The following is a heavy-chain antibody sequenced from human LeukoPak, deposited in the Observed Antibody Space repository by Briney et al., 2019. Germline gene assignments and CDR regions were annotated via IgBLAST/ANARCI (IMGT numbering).Heavy chain of an antibody. CDR1: GFTFRSYA. J-gene: IGHJ4*02. D-gene: IGHD3-16*01. Sequence: GGSLRLSCAASGFTFRSYAMHWVRQAPGKALEWVAVISYDGSNKYYADSVKGRFTISRDNSKNTLYLQMNSLRAEDTAVYYCATSYVAPIDYWGQGTLVTVSS. V-gene: IGHV3-30*04. CDR3: ATSYVAPIDY. CDR2: ISYDGSNK.